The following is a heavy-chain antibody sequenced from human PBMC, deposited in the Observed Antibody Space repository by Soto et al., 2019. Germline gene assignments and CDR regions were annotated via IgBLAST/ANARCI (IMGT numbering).Heavy chain of an antibody. CDR3: ARLAVDGYNNFDY. CDR1: GGTFSSYT. Sequence: SVKVSCKASGGTFSSYTISWVRQAPGQGLEWMGRIIPILGIANYAQKFQGRVTITADKSTSTAYMELSSLRSEDTAVYYCARLAVDGYNNFDYWGQGTLVTVSS. V-gene: IGHV1-69*02. J-gene: IGHJ4*02. D-gene: IGHD5-12*01. CDR2: IIPILGIA.